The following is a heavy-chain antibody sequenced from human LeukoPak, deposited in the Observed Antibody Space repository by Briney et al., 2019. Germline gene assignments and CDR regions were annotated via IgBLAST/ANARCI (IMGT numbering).Heavy chain of an antibody. Sequence: PLETLCLSRAVSRDSLTRYYWSSTREPPGKGLEWSGYIYYSGSANYNTSLQRRVAISVDTSKNQFSLKLRSVAAADTGVYYCARHYPYGSGSYSPFYFDYWGQGTLVTVSS. V-gene: IGHV4-59*08. CDR2: IYYSGSA. J-gene: IGHJ4*02. CDR3: ARHYPYGSGSYSPFYFDY. D-gene: IGHD3-10*01. CDR1: RDSLTRYY.